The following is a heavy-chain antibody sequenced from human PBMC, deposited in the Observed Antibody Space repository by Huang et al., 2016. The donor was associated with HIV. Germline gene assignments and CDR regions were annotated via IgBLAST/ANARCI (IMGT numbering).Heavy chain of an antibody. CDR2: IRGSGGGT. D-gene: IGHD5-18*01. Sequence: EVQLLESGGGLVQPGGSLRLSCGDSGFTFSTYAMSWVRQAPGGGLEWVSGIRGSGGGTYYADSVKGRFTISRDNSNNTLYLQMNSLRVEDTAVYYCAKGGGASPRLHAFDVWGQGTMVTVSS. V-gene: IGHV3-23*01. CDR3: AKGGGASPRLHAFDV. CDR1: GFTFSTYA. J-gene: IGHJ3*01.